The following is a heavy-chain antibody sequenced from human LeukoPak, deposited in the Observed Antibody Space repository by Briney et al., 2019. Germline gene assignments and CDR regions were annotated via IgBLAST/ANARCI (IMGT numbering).Heavy chain of an antibody. J-gene: IGHJ5*02. CDR3: ARGRWKYNWFDP. Sequence: ASVKVSCKASGYTFTGYYMHWVRQAPGQGLEWMGWINPNSGGTNYAQKFQGRVTMTRDTSISTAYMELSRLKSDDTAVYYCARGRWKYNWFDPWGQGTLVTVSS. CDR1: GYTFTGYY. D-gene: IGHD1-1*01. CDR2: INPNSGGT. V-gene: IGHV1-2*02.